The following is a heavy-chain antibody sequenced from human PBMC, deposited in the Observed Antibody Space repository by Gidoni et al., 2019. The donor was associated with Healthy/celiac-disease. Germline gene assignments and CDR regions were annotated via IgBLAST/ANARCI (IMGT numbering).Heavy chain of an antibody. CDR3: ARQDIVATISESIAAAGTRAYDY. J-gene: IGHJ4*02. CDR1: GYTFTSYD. Sequence: QVQLVQSGAEVKKPGASVKVFCKASGYTFTSYDLNWVRQATGQGLEWMGWMNPNSGNTGYAQKFQGRVTMTRNTSISTAYMELSSLRSEDTAVYYCARQDIVATISESIAAAGTRAYDYWGQGTLVTVSS. V-gene: IGHV1-8*01. CDR2: MNPNSGNT. D-gene: IGHD6-13*01.